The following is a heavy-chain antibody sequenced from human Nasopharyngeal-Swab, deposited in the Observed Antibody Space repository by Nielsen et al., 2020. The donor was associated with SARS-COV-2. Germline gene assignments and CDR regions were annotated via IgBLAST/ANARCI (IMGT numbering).Heavy chain of an antibody. CDR1: GFTFSNAW. Sequence: GESLKISCAASGFTFSNAWMSWVRQAPGKGLEWVGRIKSKTDGGTTDYAAPVKGRFIISRDDSKNTLYLQMNSLKTEDTAVYYCTTGGRWELRPIDYWGQGTLVTVS. J-gene: IGHJ4*02. CDR2: IKSKTDGGTT. CDR3: TTGGRWELRPIDY. D-gene: IGHD1-26*01. V-gene: IGHV3-15*01.